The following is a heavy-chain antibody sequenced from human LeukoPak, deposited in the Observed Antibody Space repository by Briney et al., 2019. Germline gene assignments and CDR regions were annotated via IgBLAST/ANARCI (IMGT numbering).Heavy chain of an antibody. V-gene: IGHV3-74*01. CDR3: ARAGLGYCSSISCWVFDP. CDR1: GFTFSSYW. D-gene: IGHD2-2*01. J-gene: IGHJ5*02. Sequence: HPGGSLRLSCAASGFTFSSYWMHWVRQAPGKGLVWVSRINSDGSSTSYADSVKGRFTISRDNAKNTLYLQMNSLRAEDTAVYYCARAGLGYCSSISCWVFDPWGQGTLVTVSS. CDR2: INSDGSST.